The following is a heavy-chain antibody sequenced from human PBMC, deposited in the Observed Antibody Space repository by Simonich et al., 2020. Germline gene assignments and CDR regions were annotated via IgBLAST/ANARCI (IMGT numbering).Heavy chain of an antibody. CDR3: ARGKGWKNAFDI. J-gene: IGHJ3*02. V-gene: IGHV4-34*01. Sequence: QVQLQQWGAGLLKPSENLAPTCAVDGGSLSGYYGSWIRPPPGKGLEWIGEINHSGSTNYNPSHKSRVTISGDTSKNQFSLKLSSVTAADTAVYYCARGKGWKNAFDIWGQGTMVTVSS. CDR1: GGSLSGYY. D-gene: IGHD1-1*01. CDR2: INHSGST.